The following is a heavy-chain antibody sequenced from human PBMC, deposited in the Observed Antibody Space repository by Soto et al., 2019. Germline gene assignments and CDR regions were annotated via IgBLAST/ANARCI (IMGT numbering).Heavy chain of an antibody. CDR3: AKDRGPYYDFWSGQRWFDP. D-gene: IGHD3-3*01. Sequence: GGSLRLSCAASGFTFSTHGMHWVRQAPGKGPEWVAVISHDGSKKYYVESVEGRFSISRDNSKSIVHLQMNNVRTEDTAVYYCAKDRGPYYDFWSGQRWFDPWGQGTLVTVSS. J-gene: IGHJ5*02. V-gene: IGHV3-30*18. CDR1: GFTFSTHG. CDR2: ISHDGSKK.